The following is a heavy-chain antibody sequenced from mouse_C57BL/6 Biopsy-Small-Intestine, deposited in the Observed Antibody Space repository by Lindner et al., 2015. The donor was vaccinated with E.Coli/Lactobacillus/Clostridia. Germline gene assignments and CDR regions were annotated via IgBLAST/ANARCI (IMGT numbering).Heavy chain of an antibody. V-gene: IGHV1-42*01. Sequence: VQLQESGPELVKPGASVKISCKASGFSFTGYYMNWVKQSPEKSLEWIGEINPNTGGTTYNQKFKAKATLTVDKSSSTAYMQLKSLTSEDSAVYYCARNSNYGGYAMDYWGQGTPVTVSS. CDR1: GFSFTGYY. D-gene: IGHD2-5*01. CDR2: INPNTGGT. CDR3: ARNSNYGGYAMDY. J-gene: IGHJ4*01.